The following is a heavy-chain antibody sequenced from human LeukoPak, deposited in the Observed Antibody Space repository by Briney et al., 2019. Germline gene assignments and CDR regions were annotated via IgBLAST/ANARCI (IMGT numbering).Heavy chain of an antibody. CDR3: ARRAILTASYMDV. D-gene: IGHD3-9*01. CDR2: IFYSGST. CDR1: GGSISSSNYS. V-gene: IGHV4-39*01. Sequence: SETLSLTCTVSGGSISSSNYSWGWIRQPPGRGLEWIGSIFYSGSTFHNPSLKSRSTISVDTSENQFSLKLISVTAADTAVYYCARRAILTASYMDVWGKGTTVTVSS. J-gene: IGHJ6*03.